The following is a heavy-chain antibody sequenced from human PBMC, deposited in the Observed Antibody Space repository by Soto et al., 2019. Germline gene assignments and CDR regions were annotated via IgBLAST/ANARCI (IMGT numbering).Heavy chain of an antibody. J-gene: IGHJ6*02. CDR1: GYTFTSYG. D-gene: IGHD6-13*01. Sequence: QVQLVQSGAEVKKPGASVKVSCKASGYTFTSYGISWVRQAPGQGLEWMGWISAYNGNTNYAQKLQGRVTMTTATSTSTAYMKLRMLRADYTAAYYCARDKGDSSSWYPARDFWGQGTTVTVSS. V-gene: IGHV1-18*01. CDR2: ISAYNGNT. CDR3: ARDKGDSSSWYPARDF.